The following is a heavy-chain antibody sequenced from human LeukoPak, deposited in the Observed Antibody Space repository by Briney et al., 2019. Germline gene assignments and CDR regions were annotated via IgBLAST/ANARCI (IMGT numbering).Heavy chain of an antibody. CDR1: GGTFSSYA. CDR2: IIPIFGTA. Sequence: ASVKVSCKASGGTFSSYAISWVRQAPGQGLEWMGGIIPIFGTANYAQKFQGRVTITTDESTSTAYMELSSLKSEDTAVYFCARDRPRARYFDYWGQGTLVTVSS. V-gene: IGHV1-69*05. D-gene: IGHD2-15*01. J-gene: IGHJ4*02. CDR3: ARDRPRARYFDY.